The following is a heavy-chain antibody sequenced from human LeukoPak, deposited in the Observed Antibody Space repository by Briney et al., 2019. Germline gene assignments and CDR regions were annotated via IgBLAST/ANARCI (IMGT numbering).Heavy chain of an antibody. CDR3: ARITKIAVAGRGYYYYGMDV. CDR2: IDWDDDK. Sequence: ESGPTLVNPTQTLTLTCTFSGFSLSTSGMCVSWIRQPPGKALEGLARIDWDDDKYYSTSLKTRLTISKDTSKNQVVLTMTNMDPVDTATYYCARITKIAVAGRGYYYYGMDVWGQGTTVTVSS. V-gene: IGHV2-70*11. J-gene: IGHJ6*02. D-gene: IGHD6-19*01. CDR1: GFSLSTSGMC.